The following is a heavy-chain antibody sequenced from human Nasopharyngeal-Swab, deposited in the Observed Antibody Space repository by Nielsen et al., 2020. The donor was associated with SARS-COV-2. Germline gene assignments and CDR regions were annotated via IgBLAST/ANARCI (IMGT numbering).Heavy chain of an antibody. CDR1: GFTFSSYG. CDR3: AKDHDTIFSFGDY. D-gene: IGHD3-9*01. CDR2: ISYDGSNK. V-gene: IGHV3-30*18. Sequence: GEPLKISCAASGFTFSSYGMHWVRQAPGKGLEWVAVISYDGSNKYYADSVKGRFTISRDNSKNTLYLQMNSLRAEDTAVYYCAKDHDTIFSFGDYWGQGTLVTVSS. J-gene: IGHJ4*02.